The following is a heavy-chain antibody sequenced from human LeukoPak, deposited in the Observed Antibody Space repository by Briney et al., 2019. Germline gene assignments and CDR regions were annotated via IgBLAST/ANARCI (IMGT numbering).Heavy chain of an antibody. CDR2: ISGSGGST. Sequence: GGSLRLSCAASGFTFSSYAMGWVRQAPGKGLEWVSAISGSGGSTYYADSVKGRFSISRDNSKNTLYLQMNSLRAEDTAVYYCAKDPQLVWFQGAWFDPWGQGTLVTVSS. V-gene: IGHV3-23*01. CDR3: AKDPQLVWFQGAWFDP. CDR1: GFTFSSYA. D-gene: IGHD3-10*01. J-gene: IGHJ5*02.